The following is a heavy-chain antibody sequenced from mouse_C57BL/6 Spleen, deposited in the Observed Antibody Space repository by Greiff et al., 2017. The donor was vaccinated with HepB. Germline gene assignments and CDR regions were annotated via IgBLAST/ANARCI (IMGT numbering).Heavy chain of an antibody. V-gene: IGHV1-80*01. CDR3: ARRGRGAMDY. Sequence: VMLVESGAELVKPGASVKISCKASGYAFSSYWMNWVKQRPGKGLEWIGQIYPGDGDTNYNGKFKGKATLTADKSSSTAYMQLNSLTSEDSAVYFCARRGRGAMDYWGQGTSVTVSS. CDR1: GYAFSSYW. J-gene: IGHJ4*01. D-gene: IGHD1-1*01. CDR2: IYPGDGDT.